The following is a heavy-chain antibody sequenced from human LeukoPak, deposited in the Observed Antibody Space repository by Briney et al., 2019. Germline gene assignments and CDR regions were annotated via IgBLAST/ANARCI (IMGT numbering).Heavy chain of an antibody. CDR1: GGSISSSSYY. D-gene: IGHD6-6*01. J-gene: IGHJ6*03. Sequence: SETLSLTCTVSGGSISSSSYYWGWIRQPPGKGLEWIGSIYYSGSTYYNPSLKSRVTISVDTSKNQFSLKLSSVTAADTAVYYCARQSGSSSENYYYYDMDVWGKGTTVTVSS. V-gene: IGHV4-39*01. CDR3: ARQSGSSSENYYYYDMDV. CDR2: IYYSGST.